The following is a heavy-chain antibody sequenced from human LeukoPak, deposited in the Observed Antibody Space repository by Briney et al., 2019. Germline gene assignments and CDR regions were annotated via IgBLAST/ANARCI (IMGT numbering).Heavy chain of an antibody. CDR1: GFTFSSYW. V-gene: IGHV3-7*01. CDR3: ARLVAPLGLDAFDI. J-gene: IGHJ3*02. CDR2: IKQDGSEK. Sequence: GGSLRLSCAASGFTFSSYWMSWVRQAPGKGLEWVANIKQDGSEKYYVDSVKGRFTISRDNAKNSLYLQMNSLRAEDTAVYYCARLVAPLGLDAFDIWGQGTMVTVSS. D-gene: IGHD2-15*01.